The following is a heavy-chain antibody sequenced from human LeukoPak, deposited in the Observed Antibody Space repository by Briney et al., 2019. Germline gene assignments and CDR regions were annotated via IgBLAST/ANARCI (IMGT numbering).Heavy chain of an antibody. CDR2: IYYSGST. J-gene: IGHJ6*03. CDR3: ARVGATPRPGYYYYYMDV. Sequence: SETLSLTCTVSGGSISSYYWSWIRQPPGKGLEWIGYIYYSGSTNYNPSLKSRVTISVDTSKNQFSLKLSSVTAADTAVYYCARVGATPRPGYYYYYMDVWGKGTTVTVSS. V-gene: IGHV4-59*12. CDR1: GGSISSYY. D-gene: IGHD1-26*01.